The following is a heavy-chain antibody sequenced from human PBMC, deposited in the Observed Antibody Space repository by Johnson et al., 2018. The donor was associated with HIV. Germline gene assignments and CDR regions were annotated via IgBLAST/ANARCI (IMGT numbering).Heavy chain of an antibody. CDR2: IIPSGTGT. D-gene: IGHD4-17*01. J-gene: IGHJ1*01. CDR3: ARHAGGDFTYGLFQH. CDR1: GLSFDSYS. V-gene: IGHV3-23*04. Sequence: VQLVESGGGLVQPGGSLRLSCKASGLSFDSYSMSWVRQAPGKGLEWVSGIIPSGTGTHYADSVEGRFTIFRDNAKNSLYIQMSGLREEDTALYYCARHAGGDFTYGLFQHWGRGTLVTVSS.